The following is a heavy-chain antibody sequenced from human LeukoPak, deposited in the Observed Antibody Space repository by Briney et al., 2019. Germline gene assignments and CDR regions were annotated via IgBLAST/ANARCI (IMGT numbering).Heavy chain of an antibody. CDR2: INSDGSST. CDR3: ARDRIAARPSSYYFDY. Sequence: PGGSLRLSCAASGFTFSSYWMHWVRQAPGKGLVWVSRINSDGSSTSYADSVKGRFTISRDNAKNTLHLQMNSLRAEDTAVYYCARDRIAARPSSYYFDYWGQGTLVTVSS. V-gene: IGHV3-74*01. D-gene: IGHD6-6*01. J-gene: IGHJ4*02. CDR1: GFTFSSYW.